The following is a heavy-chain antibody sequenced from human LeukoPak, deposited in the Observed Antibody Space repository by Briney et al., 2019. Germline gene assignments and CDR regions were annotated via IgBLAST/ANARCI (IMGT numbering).Heavy chain of an antibody. CDR1: GFTFSSYS. Sequence: GGSLRLSCAASGFTFSSYSMTWVRQAPGKGLEWVSSISSSSSYIYYADSVKGRFTISRDNAKNSLYLQMSSLRAEDTAVYYCARALISSGSIFDYWGQGTLVTVSS. J-gene: IGHJ4*02. D-gene: IGHD6-19*01. V-gene: IGHV3-21*01. CDR3: ARALISSGSIFDY. CDR2: ISSSSSYI.